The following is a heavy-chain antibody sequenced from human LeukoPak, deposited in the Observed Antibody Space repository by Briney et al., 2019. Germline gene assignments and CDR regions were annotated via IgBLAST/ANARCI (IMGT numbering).Heavy chain of an antibody. V-gene: IGHV3-30-3*01. CDR1: GFTFSSYA. CDR2: ISCDGSNK. J-gene: IGHJ4*02. CDR3: AGSIVVVSYFDY. Sequence: GGSLRLSCAASGFTFSSYAMHWVRQAPGKGLEWVAVISCDGSNKYYADSVKGRFTISRDNSKNTLYLQMNSLRAEDTAVYYCAGSIVVVSYFDYWGQGTLVTVSS. D-gene: IGHD3-22*01.